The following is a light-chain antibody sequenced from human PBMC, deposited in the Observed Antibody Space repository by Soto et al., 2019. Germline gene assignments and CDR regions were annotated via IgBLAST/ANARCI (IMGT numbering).Light chain of an antibody. CDR3: QQYNNWPLET. J-gene: IGKJ1*01. CDR1: QSVSSN. CDR2: GAS. V-gene: IGKV3-15*01. Sequence: EIVMTQSPATLSVSPGERATLSCRASQSVSSNLAWYQQKPGQAPRPLIYGASTRATGIPARFSGSGSGTEFTLTISSLQSEDFAVYYCQQYNNWPLETFGQGTKV.